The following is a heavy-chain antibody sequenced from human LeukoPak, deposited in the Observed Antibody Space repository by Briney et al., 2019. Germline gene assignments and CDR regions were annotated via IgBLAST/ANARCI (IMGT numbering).Heavy chain of an antibody. V-gene: IGHV4-59*08. J-gene: IGHJ3*02. D-gene: IGHD2/OR15-2a*01. Sequence: SETLSLTCTVSGGSISSYYWSWIRQPPGKGLEWIGYIYYSGSTNYNPSLKSRVTISVDTSKNQFSLKLSSVTAADTAVYYCARHPLWLLSHAFDIWAKGQWSPSLQ. CDR3: ARHPLWLLSHAFDI. CDR1: GGSISSYY. CDR2: IYYSGST.